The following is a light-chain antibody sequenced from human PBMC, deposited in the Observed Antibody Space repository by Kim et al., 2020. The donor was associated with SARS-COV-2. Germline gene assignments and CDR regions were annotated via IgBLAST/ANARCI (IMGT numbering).Light chain of an antibody. CDR3: SSYAGNNNYV. Sequence: GQSFTISCTGTSNDVGGYKYVSWYQQHPGKAPKLVIYEVSKRPSGVPDRFSGSKSGNTASLTVSGLQAEDEADYYCSSYAGNNNYVFGTGTKVTVL. CDR1: SNDVGGYKY. CDR2: EVS. V-gene: IGLV2-8*01. J-gene: IGLJ1*01.